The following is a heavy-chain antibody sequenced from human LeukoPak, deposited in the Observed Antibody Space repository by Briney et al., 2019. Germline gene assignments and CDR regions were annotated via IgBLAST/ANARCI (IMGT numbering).Heavy chain of an antibody. V-gene: IGHV4-59*08. CDR1: GGSISSYY. CDR2: IYYSGST. CDR3: ARRVTVAYCGGDCYSLDAFDI. Sequence: SETLSLTCTVSGGSISSYYWRWIRQPPGKGLEWIGYIYYSGSTNYNPPLKSRVTISVDTSKNQFSLKMSSVTAADTAVYYCARRVTVAYCGGDCYSLDAFDIWGQGTMVTVSS. J-gene: IGHJ3*02. D-gene: IGHD2-21*02.